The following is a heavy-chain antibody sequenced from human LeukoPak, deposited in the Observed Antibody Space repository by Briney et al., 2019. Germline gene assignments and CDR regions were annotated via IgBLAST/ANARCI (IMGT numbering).Heavy chain of an antibody. J-gene: IGHJ6*03. D-gene: IGHD2-21*02. CDR1: GYTFTSYY. Sequence: ASVKVSCKASGYTFTSYYMHWVRQAPGQGLEWMGIINPSGGSTSYAQKFQGRVTMTRDTSTSTVYMELSSLRSEDTAVYYCARAPGVVTAPYYYYYYYMGVWGKGTTVTVSS. CDR2: INPSGGST. V-gene: IGHV1-46*01. CDR3: ARAPGVVTAPYYYYYYYMGV.